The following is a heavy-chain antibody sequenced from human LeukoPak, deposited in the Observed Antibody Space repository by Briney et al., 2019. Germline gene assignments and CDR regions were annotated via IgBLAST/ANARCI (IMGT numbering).Heavy chain of an antibody. J-gene: IGHJ4*02. D-gene: IGHD6-19*01. CDR2: INHSGST. V-gene: IGHV4-34*01. Sequence: PSETLSLTCAVYGGSFSGYYWSWIRQPPGKGLEWIGEINHSGSTSYNPSLKSRVTISVDTSKTQFSLKLSSVTAADTAVYYCARTLAVAGTGFDYWGQGTLVTVSS. CDR1: GGSFSGYY. CDR3: ARTLAVAGTGFDY.